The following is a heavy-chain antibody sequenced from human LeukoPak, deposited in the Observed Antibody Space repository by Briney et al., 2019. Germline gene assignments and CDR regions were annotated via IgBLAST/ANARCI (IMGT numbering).Heavy chain of an antibody. V-gene: IGHV1-18*04. Sequence: GESLKISCKASGYSFTSYWIGWVRQAPGQGLEWMGWISAYNGNTNYAQKLQGRVTMTTDTSTSTAYMELRSLRSDDTAVYCCARVATVTTNYYYYGMDVWGQGTTVTVSS. J-gene: IGHJ6*02. D-gene: IGHD4-17*01. CDR2: ISAYNGNT. CDR3: ARVATVTTNYYYYGMDV. CDR1: GYSFTSYW.